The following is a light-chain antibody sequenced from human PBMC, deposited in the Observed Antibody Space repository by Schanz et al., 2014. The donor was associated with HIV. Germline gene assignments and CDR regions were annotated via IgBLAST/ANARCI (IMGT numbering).Light chain of an antibody. CDR3: HHYGDSRGT. CDR2: GAS. Sequence: EIVLTQSPGTLSLSPGERATLSCRASQSVSSSYLAWYQQKLGQAPRLLIYGASSRATGIPDRFSGSGSGTDFTLTISRLEPDDFAVYYCHHYGDSRGTFGGGTEVDI. J-gene: IGKJ4*02. CDR1: QSVSSSY. V-gene: IGKV3-20*01.